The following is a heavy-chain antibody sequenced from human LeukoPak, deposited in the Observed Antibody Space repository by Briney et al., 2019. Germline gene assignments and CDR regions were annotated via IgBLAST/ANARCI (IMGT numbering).Heavy chain of an antibody. J-gene: IGHJ4*02. D-gene: IGHD3-22*01. V-gene: IGHV1-69*05. CDR2: IIPIFGTA. CDR1: GGTFSSYA. Sequence: SVKVSCKASGGTFSSYAISWVRQAPGQGLEWMGRIIPIFGTANYAQKFQGSVTITTDESTSTAYIELSSLRSEDTAVYYCARGDRYDSSGYYYDYWGQGTLVTVSS. CDR3: ARGDRYDSSGYYYDY.